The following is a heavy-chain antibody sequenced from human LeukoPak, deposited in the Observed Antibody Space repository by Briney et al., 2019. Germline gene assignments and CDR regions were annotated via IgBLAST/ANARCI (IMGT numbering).Heavy chain of an antibody. D-gene: IGHD6-13*01. J-gene: IGHJ3*02. V-gene: IGHV4-61*01. CDR1: GGSISSGSYY. Sequence: PSQTLSLTCTVSGGSISSGSYYWSWIRQPPGKGLEWIGYIYYSGSTNYNPSLKSRVTMSVDTSKNQFSLKLSSVTAADTAVYYCARDSSSWSYDAFDIWGQGTMVTVSS. CDR3: ARDSSSWSYDAFDI. CDR2: IYYSGST.